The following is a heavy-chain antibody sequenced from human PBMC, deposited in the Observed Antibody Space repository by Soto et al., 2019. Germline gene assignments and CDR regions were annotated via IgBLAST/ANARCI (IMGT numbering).Heavy chain of an antibody. D-gene: IGHD3-10*01. CDR2: ISAHNGDT. J-gene: IGHJ4*02. Sequence: ASVKVSCKASGYTFTSYGITWVRQAPGQGLEWMGWISAHNGDTTYAQKFQGGVTMTTDTSTRTAYMELRSLRSDDTAVYFCARVRLSLFDYWGQGTLVTVSS. CDR3: ARVRLSLFDY. V-gene: IGHV1-18*04. CDR1: GYTFTSYG.